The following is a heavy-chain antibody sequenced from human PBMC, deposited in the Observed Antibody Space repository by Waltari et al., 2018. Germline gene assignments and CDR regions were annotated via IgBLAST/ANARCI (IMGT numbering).Heavy chain of an antibody. D-gene: IGHD4-17*01. J-gene: IGHJ3*02. Sequence: EVQLVESGGGLVQPGGSLRLSCAASGLTFRSYWRHWGRQAPGKGLVWVSRINSDGSSTSYADSVKGRFTISRDNAKNTLYLQMNSLRAEDTAVYYCASYMTTVPLRAFDIWGQGTMVTVSS. CDR1: GLTFRSYW. CDR2: INSDGSST. CDR3: ASYMTTVPLRAFDI. V-gene: IGHV3-74*01.